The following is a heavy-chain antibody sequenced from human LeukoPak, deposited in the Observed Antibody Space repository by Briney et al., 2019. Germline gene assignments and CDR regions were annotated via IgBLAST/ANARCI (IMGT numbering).Heavy chain of an antibody. Sequence: GGSLRLSCAASGFTFSSYAMHWVSQAPGKGLEWVAVISYDGSNKYYADSVKGRFTISRDNSKNTLYLQMNSLRAEDTAVYYCARDKYYYDSSGYYYFDYWGQGTLVTVSS. CDR1: GFTFSSYA. CDR2: ISYDGSNK. D-gene: IGHD3-22*01. J-gene: IGHJ4*02. V-gene: IGHV3-30*04. CDR3: ARDKYYYDSSGYYYFDY.